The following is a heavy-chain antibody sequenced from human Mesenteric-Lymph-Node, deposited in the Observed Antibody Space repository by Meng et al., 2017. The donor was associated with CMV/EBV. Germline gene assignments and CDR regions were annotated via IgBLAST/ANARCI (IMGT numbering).Heavy chain of an antibody. D-gene: IGHD6-13*01. V-gene: IGHV3-23*01. CDR2: ISGSGGST. CDR1: GFILSNYW. J-gene: IGHJ1*01. CDR3: AKDSSSWYAEYFQH. Sequence: GESLKISCAASGFILSNYWMSWVRQAPGKGLEWVSAISGSGGSTYYADSVKGRFTISRDNSKNTLYLQMNSLRAEDTAVYYCAKDSSSWYAEYFQHWGQGTLVTVSS.